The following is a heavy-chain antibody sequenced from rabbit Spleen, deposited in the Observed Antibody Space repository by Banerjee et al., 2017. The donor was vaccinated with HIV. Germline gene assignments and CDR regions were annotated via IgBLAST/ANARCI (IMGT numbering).Heavy chain of an antibody. CDR3: ARGLIHVADL. D-gene: IGHD5-1*01. Sequence: QSLEESGGDLVKPGASLTLTCTASGFSFSSSDYMCWVRQAPGRGLEWIGCIWTGSGSTYYASWAKGRFTISKTSSTTVTLQLTSLTAADTATYFCARGLIHVADLWGPGTLVTVS. CDR1: GFSFSSSDY. J-gene: IGHJ4*01. V-gene: IGHV1S40*01. CDR2: IWTGSGST.